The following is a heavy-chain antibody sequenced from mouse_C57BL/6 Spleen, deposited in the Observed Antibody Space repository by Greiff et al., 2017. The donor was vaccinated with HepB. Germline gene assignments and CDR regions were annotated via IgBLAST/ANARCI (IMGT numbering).Heavy chain of an antibody. CDR3: ARGVYYGNPYFDY. Sequence: QVQLQQSGPELVKPGASVKLSCKASGYTFTSYDINWVKKRPGQGLEWIGWIYPRDGSTKYNEKFKGKATLTVDTSSSTAYMELHSLTSEDSAVYFCARGVYYGNPYFDYWGQGTTLTVSS. V-gene: IGHV1-85*01. CDR2: IYPRDGST. J-gene: IGHJ2*01. CDR1: GYTFTSYD. D-gene: IGHD2-1*01.